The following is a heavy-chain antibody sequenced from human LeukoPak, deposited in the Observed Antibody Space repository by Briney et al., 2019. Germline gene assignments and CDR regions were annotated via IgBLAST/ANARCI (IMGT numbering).Heavy chain of an antibody. Sequence: GRSLRLSCAASGFTFSSYGMHWVRQAPGKGLEWVAVIWYDGSNKYYADSVKGRFTISRDNSKNTLYLQMNSLRAEDTAVYYCARDRTVGASYWYFDLWGRGTLVTVSS. CDR1: GFTFSSYG. V-gene: IGHV3-33*08. J-gene: IGHJ2*01. CDR3: ARDRTVGASYWYFDL. CDR2: IWYDGSNK. D-gene: IGHD1-26*01.